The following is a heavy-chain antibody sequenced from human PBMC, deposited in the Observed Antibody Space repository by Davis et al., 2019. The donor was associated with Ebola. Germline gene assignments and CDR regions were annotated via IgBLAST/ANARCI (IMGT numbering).Heavy chain of an antibody. D-gene: IGHD6-13*01. Sequence: SLKISCAASGFTFSSYWMSWVRQAPGKGLEWVSGISWNSGSIGYADSVKGRFTISRDNAKNSLYLQMNSLRAEDTALYYCAKDLGASISSWSLFDYWGQGTLVTVSS. J-gene: IGHJ4*02. CDR1: GFTFSSYW. CDR3: AKDLGASISSWSLFDY. CDR2: ISWNSGSI. V-gene: IGHV3-9*01.